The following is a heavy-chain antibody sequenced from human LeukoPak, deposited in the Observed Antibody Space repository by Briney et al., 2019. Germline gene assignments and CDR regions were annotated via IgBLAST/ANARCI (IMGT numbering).Heavy chain of an antibody. J-gene: IGHJ4*02. CDR1: GYRFTSDW. Sequence: GESLKISCKGSGYRFTSDWIGWVRQMPGKGLEWMGIIYPGDSDTRYSPSFQGQVTISADKSVNTAYLQWSSLKASDAAMYYCARLSGRVVCSAGSCYIDSWGQGTLVTVSS. D-gene: IGHD2-15*01. V-gene: IGHV5-51*01. CDR2: IYPGDSDT. CDR3: ARLSGRVVCSAGSCYIDS.